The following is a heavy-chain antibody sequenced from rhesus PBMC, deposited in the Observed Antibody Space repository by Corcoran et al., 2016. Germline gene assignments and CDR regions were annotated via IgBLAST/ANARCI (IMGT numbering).Heavy chain of an antibody. J-gene: IGHJ4*01. V-gene: IGHV4-122*02. CDR2: ITYSGST. CDR3: ARGSTAGTSFDY. Sequence: QVQLQESGPGLVKPSETLSLTCAVSGGSISSGYYYWSWIRQPPGKGLEWIGYITYSGSTSYNPSLESRFTISRDTSKNQFSLKLSSVTAADTAVYYCARGSTAGTSFDYWGQGVLVTVSS. CDR1: GGSISSGYYY. D-gene: IGHD1-1*01.